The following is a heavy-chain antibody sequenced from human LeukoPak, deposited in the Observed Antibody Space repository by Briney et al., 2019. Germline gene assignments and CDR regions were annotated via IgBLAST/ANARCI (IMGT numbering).Heavy chain of an antibody. J-gene: IGHJ4*02. Sequence: GGSLRLSCAASGFTFSSYEMNWVRQAPGKGLEWVSYISSSGSTIYYADSVKGRFTISRDNAKNSLYLQMNSLRAEDTAVYYCARDVGNYYGSGSYWTLDYWGQGTLVTVSS. CDR3: ARDVGNYYGSGSYWTLDY. CDR2: ISSSGSTI. D-gene: IGHD3-10*01. V-gene: IGHV3-48*03. CDR1: GFTFSSYE.